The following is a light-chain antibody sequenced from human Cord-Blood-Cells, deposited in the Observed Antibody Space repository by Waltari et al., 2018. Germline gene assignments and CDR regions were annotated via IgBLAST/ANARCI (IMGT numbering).Light chain of an antibody. CDR1: SSNIGAGYD. CDR3: QSYDSSLSAVV. Sequence: QSVLTQPPSVSGAPGQRVTISCTGSSSNIGAGYDVPWYQQLPGTAPKLPIYGNSNRPSGVPDRFSGSKSGTSASLAITGLQAEDEADYYCQSYDSSLSAVVFGGGTKLTVL. J-gene: IGLJ2*01. CDR2: GNS. V-gene: IGLV1-40*01.